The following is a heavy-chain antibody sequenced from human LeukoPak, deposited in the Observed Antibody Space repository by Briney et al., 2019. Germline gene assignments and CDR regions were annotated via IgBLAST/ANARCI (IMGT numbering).Heavy chain of an antibody. Sequence: PSETLSLTCTVSGGSISSYYWSWIRQPPGKGLEWIGYIYYSGSTNYNPSLKSRVTISVGTSKNQFSLKLSSVTAADTAVYYCARGAVVVAATPIPFDYWGQGTLVTVSS. CDR3: ARGAVVVAATPIPFDY. D-gene: IGHD2-15*01. J-gene: IGHJ4*02. CDR1: GGSISSYY. CDR2: IYYSGST. V-gene: IGHV4-59*08.